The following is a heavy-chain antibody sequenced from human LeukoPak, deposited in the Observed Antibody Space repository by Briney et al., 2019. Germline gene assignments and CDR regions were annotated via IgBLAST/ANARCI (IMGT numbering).Heavy chain of an antibody. V-gene: IGHV4-59*08. CDR2: IYYTGTT. CDR3: ARHKRASSTDWFDP. J-gene: IGHJ5*02. Sequence: SETLSLNCTVSGGSISSDYWSWIRQPPGKGLEWIGIYYTGTTKHNPSLKSRVSISIDTSRNQFSLKLSSVTAADAAMYYCARHKRASSTDWFDPWGQGTLVTVSA. D-gene: IGHD6-6*01. CDR1: GGSISSDY.